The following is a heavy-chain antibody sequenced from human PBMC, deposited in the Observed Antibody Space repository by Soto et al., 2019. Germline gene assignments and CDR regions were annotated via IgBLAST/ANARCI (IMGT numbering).Heavy chain of an antibody. V-gene: IGHV3-11*01. J-gene: IGHJ6*02. CDR2: ISSSGSTI. CDR1: GFTFSDYY. Sequence: QVQLVESGGGLVKPGGSLRLSCAASGFTFSDYYMSWIRQAPGKGLEWVSYISSSGSTIYYADSVKGRFTISRDNAKNSLYLQMNSLRAEDTAVYYCVRVNRDYGDYAPRYYYGMDVWGQGTTVTVSS. D-gene: IGHD4-17*01. CDR3: VRVNRDYGDYAPRYYYGMDV.